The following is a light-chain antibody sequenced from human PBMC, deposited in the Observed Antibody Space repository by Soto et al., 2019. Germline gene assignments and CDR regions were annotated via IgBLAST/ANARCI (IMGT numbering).Light chain of an antibody. J-gene: IGKJ4*01. CDR2: AAS. Sequence: TMTCRASQGISSYLAWYQQKPGKAPKLLIYAASTLQSGVPSRFSGSGSGTEFTLTISRLQPEDFATYYCQQLNSYTLTFGGGTKVDIK. CDR3: QQLNSYTLT. CDR1: QGISSY. V-gene: IGKV1-9*01.